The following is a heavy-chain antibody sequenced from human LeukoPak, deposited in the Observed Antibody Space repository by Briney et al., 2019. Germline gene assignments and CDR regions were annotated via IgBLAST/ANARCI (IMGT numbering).Heavy chain of an antibody. CDR1: GFTFSSYG. V-gene: IGHV3-30*03. J-gene: IGHJ4*02. Sequence: AGGSLRLSCAASGFTFSSYGMHWVRQAPGKGLEWVAVISYDGSNQYYADSVKGRFTVSRDTSGNTLYLQMNSLRAEGTAVYYCARVSGSYYSTVDCWGQGTLVTVSS. CDR3: ARVSGSYYSTVDC. D-gene: IGHD3-10*01. CDR2: ISYDGSNQ.